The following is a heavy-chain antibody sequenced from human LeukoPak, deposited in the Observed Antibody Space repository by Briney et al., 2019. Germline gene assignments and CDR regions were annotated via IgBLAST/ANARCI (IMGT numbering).Heavy chain of an antibody. J-gene: IGHJ3*02. CDR2: IGNDGSYK. D-gene: IGHD7-27*01. Sequence: GESLRLSCAASGFIFSSYGMHWVRQAPGKGLEWVAFIGNDGSYKYHADSVKGRLTISRENSKNTLNLQMNSLRPDDTAKYYCSKDYGKLGIRAFDIWGQGTMVTVSS. CDR3: SKDYGKLGIRAFDI. V-gene: IGHV3-30*02. CDR1: GFIFSSYG.